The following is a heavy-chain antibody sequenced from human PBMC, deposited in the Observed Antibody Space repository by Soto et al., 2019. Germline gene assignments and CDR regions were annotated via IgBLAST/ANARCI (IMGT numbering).Heavy chain of an antibody. Sequence: GGSLRLSCAASRFTFSNYAMNWVRQAPGKGLEWVSGISDSGSRTYHADSVKGRFTISRDNSKHTLYLQMNSLRAEDTAVYYCAIDLSGPGLDAFDFWCQGTLVSVSS. D-gene: IGHD6-19*01. V-gene: IGHV3-23*01. CDR1: RFTFSNYA. J-gene: IGHJ3*01. CDR2: ISDSGSRT. CDR3: AIDLSGPGLDAFDF.